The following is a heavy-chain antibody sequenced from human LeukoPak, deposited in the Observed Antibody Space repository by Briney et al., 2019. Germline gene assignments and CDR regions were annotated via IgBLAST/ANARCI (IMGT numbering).Heavy chain of an antibody. V-gene: IGHV4-39*07. D-gene: IGHD1-26*01. CDR1: GGSISSSSYY. CDR3: ARGRYSGSYHALGY. J-gene: IGHJ4*02. CDR2: IYYSGST. Sequence: PSETLSLTCTVSGGSISSSSYYWGWIRQPPGKGLEWIGSIYYSGSTYYNPSLKSRVTISVDTSKNQFSLKLSSVTAADTAVYYCARGRYSGSYHALGYWGQGTLVTVSS.